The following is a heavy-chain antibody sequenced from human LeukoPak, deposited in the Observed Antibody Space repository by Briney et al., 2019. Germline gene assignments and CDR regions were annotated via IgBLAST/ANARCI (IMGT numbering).Heavy chain of an antibody. CDR3: AREAYSSSWYYFDY. D-gene: IGHD6-13*01. J-gene: IGHJ4*02. CDR2: INAGNGDT. Sequence: ASVKVSCKASGYTFTKYAMHWVRQAPGQRLEWMGWINAGNGDTKYSQKFQGRVTITRDTSASTAYMELSSLRSEDTAVYYCAREAYSSSWYYFDYWGQGTLVTVSS. V-gene: IGHV1-3*01. CDR1: GYTFTKYA.